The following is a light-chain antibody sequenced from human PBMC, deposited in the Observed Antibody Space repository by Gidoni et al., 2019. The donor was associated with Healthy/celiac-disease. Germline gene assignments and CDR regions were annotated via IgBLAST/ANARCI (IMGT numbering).Light chain of an antibody. V-gene: IGKV3-20*01. CDR2: GAS. Sequence: EIVFPQSPCTLSLSPGERPTLSCRASQSVSSSYLAWYQQKPGQAPRLLIYGASSRATGIPDRFSGSGSGTDVTLTISRLEPEDFAVYYCQQYGSSPETFGQGTKVEIK. CDR1: QSVSSSY. J-gene: IGKJ1*01. CDR3: QQYGSSPET.